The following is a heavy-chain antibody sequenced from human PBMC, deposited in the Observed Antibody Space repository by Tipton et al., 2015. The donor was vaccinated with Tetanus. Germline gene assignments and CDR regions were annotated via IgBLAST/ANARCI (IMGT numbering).Heavy chain of an antibody. V-gene: IGHV4-59*03. CDR3: ATESLVFRRLLD. Sequence: TLSLTCTVPHGSITSYYWTWMRQSPGKGLEWIGYIFYTGSTNYNPSFKSRVTMSVDTSKNQLSLKLDSVTSADTAAYYCATESLVFRRLLDWGPGILVTVSS. D-gene: IGHD3-3*01. J-gene: IGHJ4*02. CDR2: IFYTGST. CDR1: HGSITSYY.